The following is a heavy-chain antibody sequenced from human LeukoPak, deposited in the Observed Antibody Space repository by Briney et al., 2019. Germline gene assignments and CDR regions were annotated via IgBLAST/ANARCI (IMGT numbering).Heavy chain of an antibody. V-gene: IGHV4-34*01. CDR2: INHSGST. CDR1: GGSLSGYY. J-gene: IGHJ5*02. D-gene: IGHD3-10*01. Sequence: SETLSLTCAVYGGSLSGYYWSWIRQPPGKGLEWIGEINHSGSTNYNPSLKSRVTISVDTSKNQFSLKLSSVTAADTAVYYCAQASKQAAARGSWFDPWGQGTLVTVSS. CDR3: AQASKQAAARGSWFDP.